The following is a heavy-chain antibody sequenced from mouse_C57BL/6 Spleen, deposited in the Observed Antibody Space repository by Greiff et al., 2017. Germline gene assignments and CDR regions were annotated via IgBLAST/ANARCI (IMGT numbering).Heavy chain of an antibody. V-gene: IGHV1-69*01. Sequence: QVQLQQPGAELVLPGASVKLSCKASGYTFTSYWMHWVKQRPGQGLEWIGEIDPSDSYTNYNQKFKGKSTLTVDKSSSTAYMQLSSLTYEDAAVYYCARGLLRNYAMDYWGQGTSVTVSS. J-gene: IGHJ4*01. CDR1: GYTFTSYW. CDR3: ARGLLRNYAMDY. D-gene: IGHD1-1*01. CDR2: IDPSDSYT.